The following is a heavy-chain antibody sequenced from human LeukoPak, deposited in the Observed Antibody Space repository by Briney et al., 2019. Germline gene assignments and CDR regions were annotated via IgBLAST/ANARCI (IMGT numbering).Heavy chain of an antibody. CDR2: ISSSSSYI. D-gene: IGHD3-22*01. J-gene: IGHJ4*02. V-gene: IGHV3-21*04. CDR3: VGSSDSSGYYFHYFDY. CDR1: GFTFSSYS. Sequence: GGSLRLSCAASGFTFSSYSMNWVRQAPGKGLEWVSSISSSSSYIYYADSVKGRFTISRDNAKNSLYLQMNSLRAEDTAVYYCVGSSDSSGYYFHYFDYWGQGTLVTVSS.